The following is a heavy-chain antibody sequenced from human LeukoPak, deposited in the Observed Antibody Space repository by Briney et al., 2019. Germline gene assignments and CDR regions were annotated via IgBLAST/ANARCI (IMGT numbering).Heavy chain of an antibody. CDR3: ARPDSSGWYGMDY. D-gene: IGHD6-19*01. J-gene: IGHJ4*02. V-gene: IGHV5-51*01. CDR1: GYSFTSYW. CDR2: IYPGDSDT. Sequence: GQSLKISCQGSGYSFTSYWIGWVRQMPGKGLEWMGIIYPGDSDTRYSPSFQGQVTISADKSISTAYLQWSSLQASDTAMYYCARPDSSGWYGMDYWGQGTLVTVSS.